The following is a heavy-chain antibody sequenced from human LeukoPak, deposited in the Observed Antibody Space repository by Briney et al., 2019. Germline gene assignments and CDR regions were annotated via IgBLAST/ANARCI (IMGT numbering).Heavy chain of an antibody. CDR3: TKDFNHDSSG. Sequence: GGSLRLSCAASGFRFSDYWMTWVRQAPGKGLECVANIKTDGSAKYYPDSVKGRFTVSRDNAKNSLYLQMNNMRVEDTAIYYCTKDFNHDSSGWGQGTRVTVSS. CDR1: GFRFSDYW. J-gene: IGHJ4*02. V-gene: IGHV3-7*01. D-gene: IGHD3-22*01. CDR2: IKTDGSAK.